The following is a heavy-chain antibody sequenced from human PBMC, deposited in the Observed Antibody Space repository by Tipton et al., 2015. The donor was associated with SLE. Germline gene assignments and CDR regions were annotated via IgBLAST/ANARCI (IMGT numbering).Heavy chain of an antibody. CDR3: AREGSIFGVVPYYGMDV. V-gene: IGHV4-4*08. CDR2: IYTSGST. D-gene: IGHD3-3*01. Sequence: TLSLTCTVSGGSISSYYWSWIRQPPGKGLEWIGYIYTSGSTNYNPSLKSRVTISVDTSKNQFSLKLSSVTAADTAVYYCAREGSIFGVVPYYGMDVWGQGTTVTVSS. CDR1: GGSISSYY. J-gene: IGHJ6*02.